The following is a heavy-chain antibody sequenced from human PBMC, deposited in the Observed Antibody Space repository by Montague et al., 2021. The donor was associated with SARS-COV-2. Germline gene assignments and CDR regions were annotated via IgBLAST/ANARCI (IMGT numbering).Heavy chain of an antibody. CDR3: AHRLARHYDTSAYLGCLFDY. V-gene: IGHV2-5*02. D-gene: IGHD3-22*01. CDR2: IYWDDDK. CDR1: GFSLSTNGVG. Sequence: PALVKPTQTLTLTCTFSGFSLSTNGVGVGWIRQPPGKALEWLALIYWDDDKRYSPSLKSRLTITKDTSKNQVVLTMTNMDPVDTATYYCAHRLARHYDTSAYLGCLFDYWGQGTLVTVSS. J-gene: IGHJ4*02.